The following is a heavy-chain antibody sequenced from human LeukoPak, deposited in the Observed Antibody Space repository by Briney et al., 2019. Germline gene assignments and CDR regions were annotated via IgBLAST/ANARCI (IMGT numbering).Heavy chain of an antibody. D-gene: IGHD3-3*01. CDR1: GFTFSSYG. CDR2: IRYDGSNK. Sequence: GGSLRLSCAASGFTFSSYGMHWVRQAPGKGLEWVAFIRYDGSNKYYADSVKGRFTISRGNSKNTLYLQMNSLRAEDTAVYYCAKDFYDFWSGYYNEADAFDIWGQGTMVTVSS. J-gene: IGHJ3*02. V-gene: IGHV3-30*02. CDR3: AKDFYDFWSGYYNEADAFDI.